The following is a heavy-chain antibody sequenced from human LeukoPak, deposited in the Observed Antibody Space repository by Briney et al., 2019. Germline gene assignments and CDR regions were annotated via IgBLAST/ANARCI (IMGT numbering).Heavy chain of an antibody. CDR3: ARSNWPYYYDY. CDR2: ITGDGSST. CDR1: GFTFSSYA. V-gene: IGHV3-74*01. J-gene: IGHJ4*02. D-gene: IGHD1-1*01. Sequence: GGSLRLSCAASGFTFSSYAMSWVRQAPGKGLVWVSWITGDGSSTRYADSVKGRFTISRDNAKNTLYLQVNSLRAEDTAVYYCARSNWPYYYDYWGQGALVTVSS.